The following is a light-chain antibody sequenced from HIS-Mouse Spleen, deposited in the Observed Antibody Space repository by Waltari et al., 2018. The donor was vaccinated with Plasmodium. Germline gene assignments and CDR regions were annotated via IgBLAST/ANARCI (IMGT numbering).Light chain of an antibody. V-gene: IGLV3-10*01. CDR3: YSTDSSGNHRV. J-gene: IGLJ3*02. CDR1: ELPKQY. Sequence: SYELTQPPSVSVSPGQTARVTCSGAELPKQYAYLYQQKSGQAPVLVIYEDSKRPSGIPERFSGSSSGTMATLTISGAQVEDEADYYCYSTDSSGNHRVFGGGTKLTVL. CDR2: EDS.